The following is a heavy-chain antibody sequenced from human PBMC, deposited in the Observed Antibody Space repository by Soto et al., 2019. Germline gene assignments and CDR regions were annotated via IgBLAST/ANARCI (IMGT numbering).Heavy chain of an antibody. CDR3: AKCDVAASKVYYYYSGMDV. V-gene: IGHV3-23*01. D-gene: IGHD6-19*01. CDR1: GFTFSSYA. J-gene: IGHJ6*02. CDR2: ISGSGGST. Sequence: GESLKISCAASGFTFSSYAMSWVRQAPGKGLEWVSAISGSGGSTYYADSVKGRFTISRDNSKNTLYLQMNSLRAEDTAVYYCAKCDVAASKVYYYYSGMDVWGQGTTVTVSS.